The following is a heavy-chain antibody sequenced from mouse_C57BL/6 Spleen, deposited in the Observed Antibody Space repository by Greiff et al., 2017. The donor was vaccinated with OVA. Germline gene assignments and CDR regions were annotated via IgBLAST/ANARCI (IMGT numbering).Heavy chain of an antibody. CDR3: ARRGAVVERAMDY. Sequence: DVHLVESGGGLVKPGGSLKLSCAASGFTFSDYGMHWVRQAPEKGLEWVAYISSGSSTIYYADTVKGRFTISRDNAKNTLFLQMTSLRSADTAVYYCARRGAVVERAMDYWGQGTSVTVSS. V-gene: IGHV5-17*01. CDR1: GFTFSDYG. CDR2: ISSGSSTI. J-gene: IGHJ4*01. D-gene: IGHD1-1*01.